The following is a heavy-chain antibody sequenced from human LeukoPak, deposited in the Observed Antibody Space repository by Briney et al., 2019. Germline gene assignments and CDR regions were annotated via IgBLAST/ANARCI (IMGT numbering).Heavy chain of an antibody. D-gene: IGHD3-10*01. CDR1: GFTFSSNG. CDR3: ARANSLMVRGVISYFDS. V-gene: IGHV3-48*02. J-gene: IGHJ4*02. Sequence: GGSLRLSCAASGFTFSSNGMNWVRQAPGKGLDFIAYISSTGATIYYADSLKGRFTISRDNARNSLYLQMNSLRDEDTAVYFCARANSLMVRGVISYFDSWGQGTLVTVSS. CDR2: ISSTGATI.